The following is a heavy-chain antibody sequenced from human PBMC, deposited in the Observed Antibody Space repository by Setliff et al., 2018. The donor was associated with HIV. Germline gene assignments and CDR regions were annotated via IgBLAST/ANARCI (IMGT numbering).Heavy chain of an antibody. D-gene: IGHD3-10*01. CDR1: GYIFTDYH. V-gene: IGHV1-2*02. Sequence: ASVKVSCKTSGYIFTDYHIHWLRQAPGQGLEWMGWINPKSGGTKYAQKFQARVTLTRDTSITTAYMELSTLRDDDTAVYYCARDAGAPGRGNPLDYWGQGTLVTVSS. CDR3: ARDAGAPGRGNPLDY. J-gene: IGHJ4*02. CDR2: INPKSGGT.